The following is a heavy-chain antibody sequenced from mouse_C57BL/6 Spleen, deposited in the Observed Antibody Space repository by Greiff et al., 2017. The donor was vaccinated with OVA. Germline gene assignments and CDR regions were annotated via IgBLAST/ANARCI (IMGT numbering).Heavy chain of an antibody. J-gene: IGHJ3*01. V-gene: IGHV1-55*01. CDR1: GYTFTSYW. CDR2: IYPGSGST. D-gene: IGHD4-1*01. CDR3: AREGILGPAGFAY. Sequence: QVQLQQPGAELVKPGASVKMSCKASGYTFTSYWITWVKQRPGQGLEWIGDIYPGSGSTNYNEKFKSKATLTVDTSSSTAYMQLSSLTSEDSAVYYCAREGILGPAGFAYWGQGTLVTVSA.